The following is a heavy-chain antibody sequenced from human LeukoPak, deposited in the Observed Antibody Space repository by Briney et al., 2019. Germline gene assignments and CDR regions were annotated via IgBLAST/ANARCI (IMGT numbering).Heavy chain of an antibody. V-gene: IGHV1-8*01. CDR2: MNPNSGNT. CDR3: ASHYCDSSGRVN. Sequence: ASVKVSCKASGYTFTSYDINWVRQATGQGLEWMGWMNPNSGNTGYAQKFQGRVTMARNTSISTAYMELSSLRSEDTAVYYCASHYCDSSGRVNWGQGTLVTVSS. CDR1: GYTFTSYD. D-gene: IGHD3-22*01. J-gene: IGHJ4*02.